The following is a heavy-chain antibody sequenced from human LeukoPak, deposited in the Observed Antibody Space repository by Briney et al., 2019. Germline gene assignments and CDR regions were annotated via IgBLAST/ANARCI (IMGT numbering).Heavy chain of an antibody. CDR1: GDSISSYY. CDR3: ARGPADYYGSGSTSTYYFDY. V-gene: IGHV4-59*12. CDR2: IYSSGST. J-gene: IGHJ4*02. Sequence: SETLSLTCTVSGDSISSYYWSWIRQPPGKGLEYIGFIYSSGSTNYNPSLKSRVTISVDTSKNQFSLKLSSVTAADTAVYYCARGPADYYGSGSTSTYYFDYWGQGTLVTVSS. D-gene: IGHD3-10*01.